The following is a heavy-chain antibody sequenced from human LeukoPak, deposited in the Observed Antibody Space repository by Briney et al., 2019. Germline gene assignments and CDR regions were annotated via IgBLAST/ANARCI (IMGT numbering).Heavy chain of an antibody. V-gene: IGHV1-18*01. CDR1: GYTFTNYA. CDR3: ARELPTVIDY. J-gene: IGHJ4*02. D-gene: IGHD4-17*01. CDR2: ISAYNGNT. Sequence: ASVKVSCKASGYTFTNYAISWVRQAPGQGLEWMGWISAYNGNTNYAQKLQGRVTMTTDTSTSTAYMELRSLRSDDTALYYCARELPTVIDYWGQGTLVTVSS.